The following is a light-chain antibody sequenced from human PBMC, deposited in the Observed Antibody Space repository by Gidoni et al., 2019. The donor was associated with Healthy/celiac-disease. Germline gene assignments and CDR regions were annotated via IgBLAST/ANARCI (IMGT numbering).Light chain of an antibody. V-gene: IGKV3-11*01. Sequence: DIVLTQSPATLSLSPGERATLSCRAGQSISSYLAWYQQKPGQAPRLLIYDASNRATGISARFSGSGSGTDFTLTISSLEPEDFAVYYCQQRGNWPPITFGQGTRLELK. CDR1: QSISSY. CDR3: QQRGNWPPIT. CDR2: DAS. J-gene: IGKJ5*01.